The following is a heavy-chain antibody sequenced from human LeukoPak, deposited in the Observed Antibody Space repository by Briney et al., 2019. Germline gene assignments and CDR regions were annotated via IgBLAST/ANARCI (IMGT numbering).Heavy chain of an antibody. D-gene: IGHD6-19*01. V-gene: IGHV5-51*01. Sequence: GESLKISCQGSGYSFTNYWIGWVRQMPGKDLEWMGIFSPGDSDSRYSPSFRGQVTISADKSISTVYLQWSSLKASDTAMYYHARLASAWNFDYWGQGTLVTVSS. J-gene: IGHJ4*02. CDR1: GYSFTNYW. CDR2: FSPGDSDS. CDR3: ARLASAWNFDY.